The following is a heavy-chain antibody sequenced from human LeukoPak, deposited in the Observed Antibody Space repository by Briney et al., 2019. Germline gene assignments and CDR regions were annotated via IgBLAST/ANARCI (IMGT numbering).Heavy chain of an antibody. J-gene: IGHJ6*02. D-gene: IGHD2-2*01. CDR2: ISTTGST. CDR3: ARPIGGQLLTDLDV. Sequence: KASETLSLTCTVSGAAISDYFWSWIRQPAGKDLEWIGRISTTGSTYFNPSLQSRVRMSVDSSKTHCSLRLSSVTAADTAVYYCARPIGGQLLTDLDVWGQGTSVTVAS. V-gene: IGHV4-4*07. CDR1: GAAISDYF.